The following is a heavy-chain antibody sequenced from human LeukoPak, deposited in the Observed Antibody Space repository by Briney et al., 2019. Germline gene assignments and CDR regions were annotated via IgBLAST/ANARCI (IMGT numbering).Heavy chain of an antibody. D-gene: IGHD3-9*01. J-gene: IGHJ4*02. CDR3: AKAKLRYFDWLLSKYFDY. CDR2: IRYDGSNK. CDR1: GFTFSSHG. V-gene: IGHV3-30*02. Sequence: GGSLRLSCAASGFTFSSHGMHWVRQAPGKGLEWVAFIRYDGSNKYYADSVKGRFTISRDNSKNTLYLQMNSLRAEDTAVYYCAKAKLRYFDWLLSKYFDYWGQGTLVTVSS.